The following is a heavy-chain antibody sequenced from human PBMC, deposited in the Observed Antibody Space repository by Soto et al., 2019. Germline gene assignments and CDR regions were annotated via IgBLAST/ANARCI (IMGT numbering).Heavy chain of an antibody. D-gene: IGHD6-13*01. CDR2: IYYSGST. CDR1: GGSISSYY. V-gene: IGHV4-59*01. J-gene: IGHJ4*02. CDR3: ARGIAAAGTGVDY. Sequence: QVQLQESGPGLVKPSETLSLTCTVSGGSISSYYWSWIRQPPGKGLEWIGYIYYSGSTNYNPSLKGRVTISVDTSKNQFSLKLSSVTAADPAVYYCARGIAAAGTGVDYWGQGTLVTVSS.